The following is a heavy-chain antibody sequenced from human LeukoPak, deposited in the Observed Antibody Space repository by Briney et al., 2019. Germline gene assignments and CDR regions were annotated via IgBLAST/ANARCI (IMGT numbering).Heavy chain of an antibody. V-gene: IGHV3-9*01. CDR2: ISWNSGSI. CDR1: GFTFDDYA. D-gene: IGHD3-22*01. CDR3: AKDGRDYYDSSGTFDY. J-gene: IGHJ4*02. Sequence: GGSLRLSCAASGFTFDDYAMHWVRQAPGKGLEWVSGISWNSGSIGYADSVKGRFTISRDNAKNSLYLQMNSLRAEDTALYYCAKDGRDYYDSSGTFDYWGQGTLVTVSS.